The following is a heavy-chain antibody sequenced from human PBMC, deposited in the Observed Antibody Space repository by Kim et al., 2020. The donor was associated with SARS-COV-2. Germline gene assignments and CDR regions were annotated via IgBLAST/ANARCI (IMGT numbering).Heavy chain of an antibody. CDR1: GFTFSSYA. CDR2: ISSSGGNT. V-gene: IGHV3-23*01. D-gene: IGHD2-15*01. CDR3: ARRHCSGSGCLPPYYLDY. J-gene: IGHJ4*02. Sequence: GGSLRLSCAASGFTFSSYAMSWVRQAPGKGLEWVSAISSSGGNTYYADSVKGRFTISRDNSKNTVFLQLNSLRAEDTAVYYCARRHCSGSGCLPPYYLDYWGQGTLVTVSS.